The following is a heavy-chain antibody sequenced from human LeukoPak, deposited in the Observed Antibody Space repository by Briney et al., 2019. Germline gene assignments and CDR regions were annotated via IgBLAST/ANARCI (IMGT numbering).Heavy chain of an antibody. CDR1: GGSFSGYY. CDR3: ARGMHPDY. J-gene: IGHJ4*02. V-gene: IGHV4-34*01. Sequence: PSETLSLTCAVYGGSFSGYYWSWIRQPPGKGLEWIGEINHSGGTNYNPSLKSRVTISVDTSKSQFSLKLSSVTAADTAVYYCARGMHPDYWGQGTLVTVSS. CDR2: INHSGGT.